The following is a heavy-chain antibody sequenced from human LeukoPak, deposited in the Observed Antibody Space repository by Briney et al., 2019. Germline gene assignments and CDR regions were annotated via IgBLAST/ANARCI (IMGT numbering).Heavy chain of an antibody. V-gene: IGHV4-39*07. Sequence: SETLSLTCTVSGGSISSSSYYWGWIRQPPGKGLEWIGSIYYSGSTYYNPSLKSRVTISVDTSKNQFSLKLSSVTAADTAVYYCARVRALTRYYYYMDVWGKGTTVTVSS. CDR1: GGSISSSSYY. D-gene: IGHD3-10*01. J-gene: IGHJ6*03. CDR3: ARVRALTRYYYYMDV. CDR2: IYYSGST.